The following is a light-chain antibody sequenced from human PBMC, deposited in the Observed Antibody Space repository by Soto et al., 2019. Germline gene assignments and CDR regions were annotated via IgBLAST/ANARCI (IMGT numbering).Light chain of an antibody. Sequence: DIQMTQSPSTLSASVGDRVTITFRASQSITSRVAWYQRKPGKAPKFLIYDASSLQSGVSSRFSGSGSGTEFTLTISSLQPEDFATYYCQQYDTYWTFGQGAKVDI. CDR3: QQYDTYWT. V-gene: IGKV1-5*01. J-gene: IGKJ1*01. CDR2: DAS. CDR1: QSITSR.